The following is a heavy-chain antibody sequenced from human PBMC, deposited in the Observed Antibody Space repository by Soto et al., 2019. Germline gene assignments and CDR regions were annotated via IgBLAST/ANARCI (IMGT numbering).Heavy chain of an antibody. CDR3: ARGVGELVGDYYYYMDV. CDR2: ISSSSSTI. Sequence: GGSLRLSCAASGFTFSSYSMNWVRQAPGKGLEWVSYISSSSSTIYYADSVNGRFTISRDNAKNSLYLQMNSLRDGDTAVYDCARGVGELVGDYYYYMDVWGKGTTVTVSS. J-gene: IGHJ6*03. V-gene: IGHV3-48*02. CDR1: GFTFSSYS. D-gene: IGHD3-10*01.